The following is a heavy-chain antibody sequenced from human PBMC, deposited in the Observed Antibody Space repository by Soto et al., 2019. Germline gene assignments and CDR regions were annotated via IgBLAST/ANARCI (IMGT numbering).Heavy chain of an antibody. Sequence: GGSLRLSCAASGFTFSSYGMHWVRQAPGKGLEWVAVISYDGSNKYYADSVKGRFTISRDNSKNTLYLQMNSLRAEDTAVYYCAKDTSVAGTTLLFYFDYWGQGTLVTVSS. V-gene: IGHV3-30*18. CDR1: GFTFSSYG. J-gene: IGHJ4*02. D-gene: IGHD6-19*01. CDR2: ISYDGSNK. CDR3: AKDTSVAGTTLLFYFDY.